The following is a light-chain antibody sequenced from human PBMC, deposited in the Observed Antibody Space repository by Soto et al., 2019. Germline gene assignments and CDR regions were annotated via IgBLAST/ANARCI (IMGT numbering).Light chain of an antibody. V-gene: IGLV2-8*01. Sequence: QSALTQPPSASGSPGQSVTISCTGTSSDDGGYNYVSWYQQHPGKAPKLMIYGVSKRPSGVPDRFSGSKSGNTASLTVSGLQAEDEADYYCRSYSGSKNYVFGTGSMVTV. CDR1: SSDDGGYNY. CDR2: GVS. CDR3: RSYSGSKNYV. J-gene: IGLJ1*01.